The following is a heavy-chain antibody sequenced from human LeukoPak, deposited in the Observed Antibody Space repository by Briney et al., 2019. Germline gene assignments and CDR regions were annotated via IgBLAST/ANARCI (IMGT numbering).Heavy chain of an antibody. D-gene: IGHD3-3*01. V-gene: IGHV3-23*01. J-gene: IGHJ4*02. Sequence: PGGSLRLTCAASGFTFRDAWMTWVRQAPGKGLEWVSAISDSGGSTYYADSVKGRFTISRDNSKNTLYLQMNSLRAEDTAVYYCAKGVGDFWSGYPEYWGQGTLVTVSS. CDR2: ISDSGGST. CDR3: AKGVGDFWSGYPEY. CDR1: GFTFRDA.